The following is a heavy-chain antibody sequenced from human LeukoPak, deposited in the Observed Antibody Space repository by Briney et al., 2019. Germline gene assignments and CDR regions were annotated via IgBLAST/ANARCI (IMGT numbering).Heavy chain of an antibody. D-gene: IGHD6-6*01. CDR2: IYYSGST. CDR3: ARDSRLGSSRRYYYGMDV. CDR1: GGSISSYY. V-gene: IGHV4-59*12. Sequence: PSETLSLTCTVSGGSISSYYWSWIRQPPGKGLEWIGYIYYSGSTNYNPSLKSRVTISVDTSKNQFSLKLSSVTAADTAVYYCARDSRLGSSRRYYYGMDVWGQGTTVTVSS. J-gene: IGHJ6*02.